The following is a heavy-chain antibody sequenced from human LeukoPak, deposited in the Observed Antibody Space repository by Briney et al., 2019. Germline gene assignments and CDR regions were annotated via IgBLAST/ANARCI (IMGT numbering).Heavy chain of an antibody. J-gene: IGHJ1*01. Sequence: GGSLRLPCAASGYTFSSYWKHWVRHAPGKGLVWVSRMKSDRSTSYADSVKGRFTISRDNAKSTVALQMNSLRAEGTRVYYCARAPSEIGGYYPEDFRHWGQGTLVTV. CDR2: MKSDRST. CDR3: ARAPSEIGGYYPEDFRH. V-gene: IGHV3-74*01. CDR1: GYTFSSYW. D-gene: IGHD3-22*01.